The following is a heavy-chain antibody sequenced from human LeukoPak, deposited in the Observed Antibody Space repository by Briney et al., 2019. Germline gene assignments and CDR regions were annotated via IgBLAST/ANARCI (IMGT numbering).Heavy chain of an antibody. CDR1: GFTFSSDS. Sequence: GGSLRLSCAASGFTFSSDSMNWVRQAPGKGLEWVSYISSSSSTIHYADSVKGRFTISRDNAKNSLYLQMNSLRAEDTAVYYCARDLVGYFDYWGQGTLVTVSS. CDR3: ARDLVGYFDY. J-gene: IGHJ4*02. V-gene: IGHV3-48*01. D-gene: IGHD2-15*01. CDR2: ISSSSSTI.